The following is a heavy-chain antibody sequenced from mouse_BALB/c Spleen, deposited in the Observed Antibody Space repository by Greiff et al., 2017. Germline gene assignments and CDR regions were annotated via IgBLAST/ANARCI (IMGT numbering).Heavy chain of an antibody. CDR1: GYSFTSYY. D-gene: IGHD1-1*01. CDR2: IDPFNGGT. V-gene: IGHV1S135*01. Sequence: VHVKQSGPELMKPGASVKISCTASGYSFTSYYMHWVKQSHGKSLEWIGYIDPFNGGTSYNQKFKGKATLTVDKSSSTAYMHLSSLTSEDSAVYYCARTVPNYFDYWGQGTTLTVSA. CDR3: ARTVPNYFDY. J-gene: IGHJ2*01.